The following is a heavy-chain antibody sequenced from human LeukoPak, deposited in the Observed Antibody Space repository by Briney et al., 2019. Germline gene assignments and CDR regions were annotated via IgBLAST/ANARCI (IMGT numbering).Heavy chain of an antibody. D-gene: IGHD3-10*01. Sequence: GGSLRLSCAASGFIFSNYWMSWVSQAPGKGLEWVANINKDGSEKYYVDSVKGRFTISRDNAKNSLYLQMNTLRDDDTAVYYCARDDNYGSDYWGQGTLVTVSS. V-gene: IGHV3-7*04. J-gene: IGHJ4*02. CDR3: ARDDNYGSDY. CDR2: INKDGSEK. CDR1: GFIFSNYW.